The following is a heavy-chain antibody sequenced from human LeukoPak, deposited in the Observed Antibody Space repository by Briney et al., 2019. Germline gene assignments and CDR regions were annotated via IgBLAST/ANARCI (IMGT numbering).Heavy chain of an antibody. D-gene: IGHD5-12*01. Sequence: GGSLRLSCAASGFTFSSYAMHWGRQAPGKGLEWVAVISYDGSNKYYADSVKGRFTISRDNSKDTLYLQMNSLRAEDTAVYYCARDEGYSGIFDYWGQGTLVTVSS. CDR3: ARDEGYSGIFDY. J-gene: IGHJ4*02. V-gene: IGHV3-30*04. CDR1: GFTFSSYA. CDR2: ISYDGSNK.